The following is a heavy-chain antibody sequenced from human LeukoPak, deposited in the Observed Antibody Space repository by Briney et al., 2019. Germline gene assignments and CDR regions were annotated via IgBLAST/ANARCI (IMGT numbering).Heavy chain of an antibody. V-gene: IGHV1-18*04. D-gene: IGHD3-16*02. CDR3: ARRSIVPNWYYYGMDV. CDR2: ISAYNGNT. CDR1: GYPFSSYA. J-gene: IGHJ6*04. Sequence: ASVKVSCKASGYPFSSYAVSWVRQAPGHRLEWMGWISAYNGNTNYAQKFQGRINMTIDTSTTTAYMELRSLRSDDTAVYYCARRSIVPNWYYYGMDVWGKGTTVTVSS.